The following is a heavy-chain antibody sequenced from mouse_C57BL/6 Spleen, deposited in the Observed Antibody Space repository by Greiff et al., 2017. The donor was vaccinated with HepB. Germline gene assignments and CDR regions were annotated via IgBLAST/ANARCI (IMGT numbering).Heavy chain of an antibody. CDR3: ASPFYGSSYYWYFDV. V-gene: IGHV5-9*04. CDR1: GFTFSSYT. J-gene: IGHJ1*03. Sequence: EVKLVESGGGLVKPGGSLKLSCAASGFTFSSYTMSWVRQTPEKRLEWVATISGGGGNTYYPDSVKGRFTISRDNAKNTLYLQMSSLRSEDTAVYYCASPFYGSSYYWYFDVWGTGTTVTVSS. D-gene: IGHD1-1*01. CDR2: ISGGGGNT.